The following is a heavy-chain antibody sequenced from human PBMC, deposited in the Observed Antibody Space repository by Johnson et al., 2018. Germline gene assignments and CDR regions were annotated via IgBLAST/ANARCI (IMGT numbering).Heavy chain of an antibody. CDR3: ARELRRGGPWKDGPSYYYYYRDV. CDR1: GFTFSSYG. CDR2: ISYDGSNK. J-gene: IGHJ6*03. Sequence: VQLVQSGGGVVQPGRSLRLSCAASGFTFSSYGMHWVRQAPGKGLEWVAVISYDGSNKYYADSVKGRFTISRDNSKNTLYLQMNSLRAGATAVYYCARELRRGGPWKDGPSYYYYYRDVWGKGTTVTVSS. V-gene: IGHV3-30*03. D-gene: IGHD3-10*01.